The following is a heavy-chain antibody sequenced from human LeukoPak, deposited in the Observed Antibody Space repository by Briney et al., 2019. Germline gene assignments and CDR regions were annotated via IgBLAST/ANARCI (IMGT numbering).Heavy chain of an antibody. Sequence: GGSLRLSCAASGFTFGSYGMHWVRQAPGKGLEWVAVIWYDGSNTYYVDSVKGRFTISRDNSKNTLFLQMNSLRAEDTAVYYCARSPAANTPFDYYLDSWGQGTLVTVSS. V-gene: IGHV3-33*01. CDR2: IWYDGSNT. CDR1: GFTFGSYG. CDR3: ARSPAANTPFDYYLDS. D-gene: IGHD2-2*01. J-gene: IGHJ4*02.